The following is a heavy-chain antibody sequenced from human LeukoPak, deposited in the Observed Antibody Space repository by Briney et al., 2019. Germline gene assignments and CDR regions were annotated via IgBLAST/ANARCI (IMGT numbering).Heavy chain of an antibody. CDR3: AKSIAMGRGLRHDAFDI. V-gene: IGHV3-30*02. CDR1: AFTFSTYG. D-gene: IGHD3-10*01. CDR2: IRFDGINK. J-gene: IGHJ3*02. Sequence: GGSLRLSCEASAFTFSTYGMHWVRQTPGKGLEWVAFIRFDGINKYYADSVKGRFTISRDNSKNNLYLQMNSLRVEDTDVYYCAKSIAMGRGLRHDAFDIWGQGTMVTVSS.